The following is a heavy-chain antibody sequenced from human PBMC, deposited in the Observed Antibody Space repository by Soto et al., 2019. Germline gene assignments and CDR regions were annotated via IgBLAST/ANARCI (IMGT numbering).Heavy chain of an antibody. D-gene: IGHD1-26*01. CDR1: GFMFRDYW. CDR2: IKEDESQK. CDR3: ARYSGSYAILD. J-gene: IGHJ4*02. Sequence: EVQLVESGGGLVQPGGSLRLSCAASGFMFRDYWMTWVRQAPGKGLEWVANIKEDESQKYYVDSVKGRSTVSRDNAQNMLYLQLDSLRGEDTAVYYCARYSGSYAILDWGPGTLVTVAT. V-gene: IGHV3-7*04.